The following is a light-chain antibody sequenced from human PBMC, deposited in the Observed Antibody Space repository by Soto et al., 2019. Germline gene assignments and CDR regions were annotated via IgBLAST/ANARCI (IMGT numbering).Light chain of an antibody. V-gene: IGKV3-20*01. CDR1: QSVSNNY. J-gene: IGKJ5*01. CDR3: QQYGSSVT. CDR2: GAS. Sequence: EIVLPQSPGTLSLSPGERATLSCRASQSVSNNYLAWYQQKPGQAPRLLIYGASNRATGIPDRFSGSGSGTDFTLTISRLEPEDFAVYYCQQYGSSVTFGQGTRLEIK.